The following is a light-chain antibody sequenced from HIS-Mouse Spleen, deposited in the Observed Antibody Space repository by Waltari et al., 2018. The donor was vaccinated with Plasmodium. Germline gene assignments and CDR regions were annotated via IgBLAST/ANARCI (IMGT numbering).Light chain of an antibody. CDR2: DAS. J-gene: IGKJ4*01. CDR1: QDISNY. V-gene: IGKV1-33*01. Sequence: DIQMTQSPSSLSASVGDRVTITCQASQDISNYLNWYQQKPGKAPKLLIYDASNLETGVPSSFSGSGSGTDCTVTISSLQPEDIATYYCQQYDNLPLTFGGGTKVEIK. CDR3: QQYDNLPLT.